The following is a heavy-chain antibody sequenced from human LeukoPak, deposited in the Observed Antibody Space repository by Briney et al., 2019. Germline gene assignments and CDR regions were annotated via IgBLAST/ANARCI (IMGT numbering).Heavy chain of an antibody. CDR2: ISSSSSYI. CDR3: AKDFGYYDSSGLFDY. Sequence: GGSLRLSCAASGFTFSSYSMNWVRQAPGKGLEWVSSISSSSSYIYYADSVKGRFTISRDNAKNSLYLQMNSLGAEDTALYYCAKDFGYYDSSGLFDYWGQGTLVTVSS. J-gene: IGHJ4*02. V-gene: IGHV3-21*04. CDR1: GFTFSSYS. D-gene: IGHD3-22*01.